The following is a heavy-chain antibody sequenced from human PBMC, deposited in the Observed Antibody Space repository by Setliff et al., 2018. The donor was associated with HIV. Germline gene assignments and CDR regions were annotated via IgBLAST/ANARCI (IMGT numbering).Heavy chain of an antibody. CDR3: TRPQYFYDIGGSDY. CDR2: IKTRADNYAT. V-gene: IGHV3-73*01. D-gene: IGHD3-22*01. CDR1: GFTFSGSP. J-gene: IGHJ4*02. Sequence: SLRLSCAASGFTFSGSPILWVRQASGKGLEWLGRIKTRADNYATAYAASVKGRFTISRDDSMNTAYLQMNSLKIEDTAVYYCTRPQYFYDIGGSDYWGQGTLVTVSS.